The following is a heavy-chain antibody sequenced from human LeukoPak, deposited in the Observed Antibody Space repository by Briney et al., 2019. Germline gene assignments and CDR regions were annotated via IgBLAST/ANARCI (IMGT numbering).Heavy chain of an antibody. CDR2: ISGSGGST. CDR1: GFTFSSYA. Sequence: GGSLRLSCAASGFTFSSYAMSWVRQAPGKGLEWVSAISGSGGSTYYADSVKGRFTISRDNSNNTLYLQMNSLRAEDTAVYYCAKVRRGIAVAGTGDYWGQGTLVTVSS. J-gene: IGHJ4*02. V-gene: IGHV3-23*01. CDR3: AKVRRGIAVAGTGDY. D-gene: IGHD6-19*01.